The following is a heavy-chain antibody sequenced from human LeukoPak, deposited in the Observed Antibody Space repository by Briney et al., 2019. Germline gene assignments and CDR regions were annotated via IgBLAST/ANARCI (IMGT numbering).Heavy chain of an antibody. J-gene: IGHJ4*02. V-gene: IGHV3-23*01. D-gene: IGHD6-13*01. CDR2: IYENGGTT. CDR3: ARANNSSWHN. CDR1: GFTFRSHA. Sequence: PGGSLRLSCVGSGFTFRSHAMSWVRQAPEKGLEFVSGIYENGGTTYYADSVKGRFTVSRDNAKNSLYLQMNSLRVEDTAVYYCARANNSSWHNWGRGTLVTVSA.